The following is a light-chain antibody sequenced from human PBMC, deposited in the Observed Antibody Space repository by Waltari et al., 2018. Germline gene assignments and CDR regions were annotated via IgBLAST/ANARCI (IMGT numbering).Light chain of an antibody. CDR3: QQYLSTPPT. V-gene: IGKV4-1*01. J-gene: IGKJ1*01. CDR2: WAS. Sequence: DIVMTQSPDSLAVSLGEGATIHCKSSQSFLYSSNNNNYLAWYQQKPGQPTKLLIYWASTRESGVPDRFSGSGSGTDFTLTISSLQAEDVAVYYCQQYLSTPPTFGQGTKVEIK. CDR1: QSFLYSSNNNNY.